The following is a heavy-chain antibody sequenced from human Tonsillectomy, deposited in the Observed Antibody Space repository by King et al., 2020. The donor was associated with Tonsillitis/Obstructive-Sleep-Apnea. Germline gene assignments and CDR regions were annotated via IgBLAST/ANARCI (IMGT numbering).Heavy chain of an antibody. J-gene: IGHJ6*03. Sequence: VQLVESGGGVVQPGRSLRLSCAASGFTFSSYGMHWVRQAPGKGLEWVAVIWYDGSNKYYADSVKGRFTIARDNSKNTLYLQMNSLRAEDTAVYYCARDGLDIVVVPAAKHYYYYYMDVWGKGTTVTVSS. V-gene: IGHV3-33*01. CDR3: ARDGLDIVVVPAAKHYYYYYMDV. CDR2: IWYDGSNK. D-gene: IGHD2-2*03. CDR1: GFTFSSYG.